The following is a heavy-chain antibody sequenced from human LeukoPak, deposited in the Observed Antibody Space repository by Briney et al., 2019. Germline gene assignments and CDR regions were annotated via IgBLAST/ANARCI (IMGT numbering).Heavy chain of an antibody. CDR3: ATQGYNNQAMDV. V-gene: IGHV4-39*01. CDR2: IYFSGST. D-gene: IGHD5-24*01. CDR1: GDSLRTTRY. J-gene: IGHJ6*02. Sequence: SETQSLTCTVSGDSLRTTRYWGWIRQPHGKGLEWIGAIYFSGSTYYNPSLKSRVMISVDTSRNQFSLKLTSVTAADTAAYYCATQGYNNQAMDVWGQGTTVTVSS.